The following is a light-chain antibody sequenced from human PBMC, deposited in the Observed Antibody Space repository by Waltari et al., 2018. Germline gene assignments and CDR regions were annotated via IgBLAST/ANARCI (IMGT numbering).Light chain of an antibody. CDR3: MQGVQTPVT. CDR2: LGS. Sequence: DIVMTQSPLSLPVTPGEPASISCRSSQSLLHSNEFTYLDWYLQKPGQSPQLLIYLGSNRASGVPDRFSGSASGTDFTLKISRVEAEDVGVYYCMQGVQTPVTFGQGTRLEIK. CDR1: QSLLHSNEFTY. V-gene: IGKV2-28*01. J-gene: IGKJ5*01.